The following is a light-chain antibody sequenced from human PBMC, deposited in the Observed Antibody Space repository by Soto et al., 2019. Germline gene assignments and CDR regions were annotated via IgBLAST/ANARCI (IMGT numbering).Light chain of an antibody. CDR2: DAS. V-gene: IGKV3D-15*01. CDR1: QSVDND. J-gene: IGKJ4*01. Sequence: EIVMTQSPATLSVSPGDRATLSCRASQSVDNDLAWYQQKPGQPPRLLIYDASTRATGIPARFSGSQSGTELTLTISSLLSEDFAVYSCQQYNNWHLTFGGGTKVDIX. CDR3: QQYNNWHLT.